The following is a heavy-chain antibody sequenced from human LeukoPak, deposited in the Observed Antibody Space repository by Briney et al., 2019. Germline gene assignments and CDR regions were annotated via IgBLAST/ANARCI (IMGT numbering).Heavy chain of an antibody. V-gene: IGHV1-69*13. D-gene: IGHD3-10*01. CDR2: IIPIFGTA. Sequence: GASVKVSCKASGGTFSSYAISWVRQAPGQGLEWMGGIIPIFGTANYAQNFQGRVTITADESTSIVYMELSSLRSEDTAVYYCAREGTMVRGVTHYYYMDVWGKGTTVTISS. J-gene: IGHJ6*03. CDR1: GGTFSSYA. CDR3: AREGTMVRGVTHYYYMDV.